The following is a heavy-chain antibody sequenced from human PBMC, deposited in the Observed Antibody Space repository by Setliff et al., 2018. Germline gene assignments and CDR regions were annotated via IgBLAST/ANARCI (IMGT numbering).Heavy chain of an antibody. CDR1: GFTFSGYA. V-gene: IGHV4-38-2*02. J-gene: IGHJ6*02. CDR2: IYYSGST. Sequence: GSLRLSCAASGFTFSGYAMNWVRQAPGKGLEWIGSIYYSGSTYYNPSLKSRVTISVDTSKNQFSLKLSSVTAADTAVYYCARDEGSSYLYGMDVWGQGTTVTVSS. CDR3: ARDEGSSYLYGMDV. D-gene: IGHD6-13*01.